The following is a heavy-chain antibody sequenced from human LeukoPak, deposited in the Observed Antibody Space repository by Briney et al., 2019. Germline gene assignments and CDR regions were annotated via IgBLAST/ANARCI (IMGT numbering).Heavy chain of an antibody. J-gene: IGHJ4*02. D-gene: IGHD4-11*01. CDR2: VSVEGIGR. CDR3: ATVTKVDFDY. V-gene: IGHV3-30*04. CDR1: GFTFSPYT. Sequence: GGSLRLSCAASGFTFSPYTMYWFRQAPGKGLEWVASVSVEGIGRYFPGSVEGRFTISRDNSKNTVYLQMNNVRIEDTAVYFCATVTKVDFDYWGQGTLVTASS.